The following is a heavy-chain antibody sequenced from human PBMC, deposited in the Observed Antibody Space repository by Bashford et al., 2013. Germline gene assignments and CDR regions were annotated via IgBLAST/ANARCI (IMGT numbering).Heavy chain of an antibody. Sequence: VRQAPGKGLEWVAVIWYDGSNKYYADSVKGRFTISRDNSKNTLYLQMNSLRAKDTAVYYCAREIVINWSRYFDYWGQGTLVTVSS. D-gene: IGHD2-21*01. V-gene: IGHV3-33*01. CDR2: IWYDGSNK. CDR3: AREIVINWSRYFDY. J-gene: IGHJ4*02.